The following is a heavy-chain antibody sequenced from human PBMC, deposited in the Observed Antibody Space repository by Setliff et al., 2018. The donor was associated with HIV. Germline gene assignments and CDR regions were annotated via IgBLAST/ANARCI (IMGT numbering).Heavy chain of an antibody. CDR2: IYHRGGT. CDR3: ARDTGVNVAPDGRGYHTFDF. V-gene: IGHV4-38-2*02. CDR1: GSSISSNSY. D-gene: IGHD2-8*02. Sequence: PSETLSLTCSVSGSSISSNSYWRAWIRQPPGKGLEYIGTIYHRGGTFNNPSLKSRVVMSVDTSKNQFSLKLTSVTAADTATYYCARDTGVNVAPDGRGYHTFDFWGRGTMVTVS. J-gene: IGHJ3*01.